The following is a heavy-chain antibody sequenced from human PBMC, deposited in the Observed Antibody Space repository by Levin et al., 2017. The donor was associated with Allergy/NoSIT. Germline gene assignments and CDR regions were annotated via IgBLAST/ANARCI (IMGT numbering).Heavy chain of an antibody. CDR3: ASGGGSYNY. Sequence: GGSLRLSCAASGFTFSRYAMNWVRQSPGEGLEWISSITSTSTYINYADSVKGRFTISRDNAKKSLYLQMSSLRGEESAVYYCASGGGSYNYWGQGTLVTVSS. CDR2: ITSTSTYI. J-gene: IGHJ4*02. CDR1: GFTFSRYA. V-gene: IGHV3-21*01. D-gene: IGHD1-26*01.